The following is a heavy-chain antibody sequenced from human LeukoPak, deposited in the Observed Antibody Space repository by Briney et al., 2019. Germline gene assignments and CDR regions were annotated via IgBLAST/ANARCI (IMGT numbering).Heavy chain of an antibody. CDR2: MNPNSGNT. CDR1: GYTFTSYD. D-gene: IGHD4-17*01. J-gene: IGHJ6*02. V-gene: IGHV1-8*01. Sequence: ASVKVSCKAPGYTFTSYDINWVRQATGQGLEWMGWMNPNSGNTGYAQKFQGRVTMTRNTSISTAYMELSSLRSEDTAVYYCARVPQTTVTSYGMDVWGQGTTVTVSS. CDR3: ARVPQTTVTSYGMDV.